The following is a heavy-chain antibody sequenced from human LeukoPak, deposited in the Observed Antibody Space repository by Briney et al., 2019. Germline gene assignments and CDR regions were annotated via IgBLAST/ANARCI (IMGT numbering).Heavy chain of an antibody. Sequence: PGGSLRLSCAASGFTFSSYSMNWVRQAPGKGLEWVSSISSSSSYIYYADSVKGRFTISRDNAKNSLYLQMNSLRAEDTAVYYCARDLERALTTVTIGNFDYWGQGTLVTVSS. J-gene: IGHJ4*02. CDR2: ISSSSSYI. D-gene: IGHD4-17*01. V-gene: IGHV3-21*01. CDR3: ARDLERALTTVTIGNFDY. CDR1: GFTFSSYS.